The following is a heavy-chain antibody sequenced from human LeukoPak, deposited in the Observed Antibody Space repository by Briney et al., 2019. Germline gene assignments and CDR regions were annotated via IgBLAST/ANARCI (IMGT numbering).Heavy chain of an antibody. J-gene: IGHJ3*02. D-gene: IGHD6-13*01. Sequence: ASVKVSCKASGYTFTGYYMHWVRQAPGQGLEWMGWINPNSGGTNYAQKFQGRVTMTRDTSISTAYMELGRLRSDDTAVYYCARAKSGSSWPIDAFDIWGQGTMVTVSS. CDR2: INPNSGGT. V-gene: IGHV1-2*02. CDR3: ARAKSGSSWPIDAFDI. CDR1: GYTFTGYY.